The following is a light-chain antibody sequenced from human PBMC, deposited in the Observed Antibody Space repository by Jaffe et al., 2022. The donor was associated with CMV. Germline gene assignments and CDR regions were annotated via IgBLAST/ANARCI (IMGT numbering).Light chain of an antibody. CDR3: QQYNSYWG. CDR1: QSISSW. V-gene: IGKV1-5*03. Sequence: DIQMTQSPSTLSASVGDRVTITCRASQSISSWLAWYQQKPGKAPKLLIYKASSLKSGVPSRFSGSGSGTEFTLTISSLQPDDFATYYCQQYNSYWGFGQGTKVEIK. J-gene: IGKJ1*01. CDR2: KAS.